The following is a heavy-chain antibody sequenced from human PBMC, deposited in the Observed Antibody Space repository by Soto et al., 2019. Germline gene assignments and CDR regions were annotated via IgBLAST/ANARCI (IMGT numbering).Heavy chain of an antibody. CDR3: AKYIRDYGDYVCDY. CDR1: GFTFSSYS. J-gene: IGHJ4*02. CDR2: ISGGVGST. V-gene: IGHV3-23*01. Sequence: GSLRLSCAASGFTFSSYSMNWVRQAPGKGMEWVSAISGGVGSTYYADSVRGRFTISRDISKNTLYLQMNSLRAEDTVVYYCAKYIRDYGDYVCDYWGQGTLVTVSS. D-gene: IGHD4-17*01.